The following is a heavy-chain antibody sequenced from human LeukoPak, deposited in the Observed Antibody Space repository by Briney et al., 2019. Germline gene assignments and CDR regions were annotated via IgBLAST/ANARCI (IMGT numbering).Heavy chain of an antibody. Sequence: SETLSLTCTVSGGSVSSGSYYWSWIRQPAGKGLEWIGRLYPSGSTNYNPSLKSRLTMSLDTSKNQFSLKLSSVTAADTAVYYCARVGLRQTAWFDPWGQGIPVTVSS. J-gene: IGHJ5*02. D-gene: IGHD5-12*01. V-gene: IGHV4-61*02. CDR3: ARVGLRQTAWFDP. CDR1: GGSVSSGSYY. CDR2: LYPSGST.